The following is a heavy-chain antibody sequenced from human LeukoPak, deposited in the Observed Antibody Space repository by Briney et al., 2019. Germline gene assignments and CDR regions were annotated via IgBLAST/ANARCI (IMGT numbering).Heavy chain of an antibody. V-gene: IGHV1-2*02. J-gene: IGHJ4*02. CDR3: TRWPQGYDSSGYPDY. CDR2: INPNSGGT. CDR1: GYTFTGYY. D-gene: IGHD3-22*01. Sequence: ASVKVSCKASGYTFTGYYMHWVRQAPGQGLEWMGWINPNSGGTNYAQKFQGRVTMTRDTSTSTAYIELSRLRSDDTAVYYCTRWPQGYDSSGYPDYWGQGTLVTVSS.